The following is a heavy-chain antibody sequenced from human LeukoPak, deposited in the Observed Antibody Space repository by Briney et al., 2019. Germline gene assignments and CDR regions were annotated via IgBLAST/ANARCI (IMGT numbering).Heavy chain of an antibody. CDR3: AYSSSWYAQFDP. V-gene: IGHV3-64*01. CDR1: GFTFSSYA. D-gene: IGHD6-13*01. J-gene: IGHJ5*02. Sequence: PGGSLRLSCAAFGFTFSSYAMHWVRQAPGKGLEYVSAISSNGGSTYYANSVKGRFTISRDNSKNTLYLQMGSLRAEDMAVYYCAYSSSWYAQFDPWGQGTLVTVSS. CDR2: ISSNGGST.